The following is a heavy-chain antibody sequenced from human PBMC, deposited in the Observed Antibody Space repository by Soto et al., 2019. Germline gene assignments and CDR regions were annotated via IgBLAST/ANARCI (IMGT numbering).Heavy chain of an antibody. V-gene: IGHV4-59*08. CDR3: ARRWGRTFDH. CDR2: IYYSGST. D-gene: IGHD7-27*01. Sequence: SETLSLTYTVSGGSISSYYWSWIRQPPGKGLEWIGYIYYSGSTNYNPSLKSRVTISVDTSKNQFSLKLSSVTAADTAVYYCARRWGRTFDHWGQGTLVTVSS. J-gene: IGHJ4*02. CDR1: GGSISSYY.